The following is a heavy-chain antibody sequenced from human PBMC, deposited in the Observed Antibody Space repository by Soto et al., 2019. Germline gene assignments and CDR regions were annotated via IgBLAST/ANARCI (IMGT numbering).Heavy chain of an antibody. CDR1: GFTFSSYE. J-gene: IGHJ6*02. V-gene: IGHV3-48*03. CDR3: ARWGYYDSSGYTYYYYGMDV. D-gene: IGHD3-22*01. CDR2: ISSSGSTI. Sequence: SGGSLRLSCAASGFTFSSYEMNWVRQAPGKGLEWVSYISSSGSTIYYADSVKGRFTISRDNAKNSLYLQMNSLRAEDTAVYYCARWGYYDSSGYTYYYYGMDVWGQGTTVTVSS.